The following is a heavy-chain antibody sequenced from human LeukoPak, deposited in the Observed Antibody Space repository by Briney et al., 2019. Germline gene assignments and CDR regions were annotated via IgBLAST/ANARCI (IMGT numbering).Heavy chain of an antibody. CDR3: AKGGITGTHFYYFYYMDV. Sequence: GGSLRLSCAASGVTFSSYGMSWVRQAPGKGLEWVSAISGSGSSTYYADSVKGRFTISRDNSKSTLYLQMNSLRAEDTAVYYCAKGGITGTHFYYFYYMDVWSKGTTVTISS. CDR1: GVTFSSYG. CDR2: ISGSGSST. D-gene: IGHD1-20*01. V-gene: IGHV3-23*01. J-gene: IGHJ6*03.